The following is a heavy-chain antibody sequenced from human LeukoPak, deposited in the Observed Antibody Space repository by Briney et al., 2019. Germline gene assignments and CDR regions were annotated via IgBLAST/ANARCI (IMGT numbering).Heavy chain of an antibody. V-gene: IGHV3-21*01. D-gene: IGHD6-13*01. J-gene: IGHJ4*02. CDR3: ARDRSAAGPTDY. CDR1: GFTFSGYV. CDR2: ISSSSSYI. Sequence: PGGSLRLSCAASGFTFSGYVMTWVRQAPGKGLEWVSSISSSSSYIYYADSVKGRFTISRDNAKNSLYLQMNSLRAEDTAVYYCARDRSAAGPTDYWGQGTLVTVSS.